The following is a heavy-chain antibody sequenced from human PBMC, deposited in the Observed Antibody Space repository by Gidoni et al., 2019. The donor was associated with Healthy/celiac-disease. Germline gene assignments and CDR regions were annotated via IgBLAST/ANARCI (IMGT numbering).Heavy chain of an antibody. D-gene: IGHD4-4*01. J-gene: IGHJ6*02. CDR2: IHYSGST. Sequence: QVQLQESGPGLVKPSQTLSLTCTVPGGSIRRGGYSWSWIRQHPGKGLEWIGYIHYSGSTYYNPSLKSRVTISVDTSKNQFSLKLSSVTAADTAVYYCARDRIEGNPDYYYYYGMDVWGQGTTVTVSS. V-gene: IGHV4-31*03. CDR3: ARDRIEGNPDYYYYYGMDV. CDR1: GGSIRRGGYS.